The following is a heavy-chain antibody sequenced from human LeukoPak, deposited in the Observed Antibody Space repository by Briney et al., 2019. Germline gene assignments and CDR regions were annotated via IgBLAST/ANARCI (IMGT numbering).Heavy chain of an antibody. CDR1: GFTFSDYY. D-gene: IGHD2-15*01. CDR3: SIPAPVVGASYKYHYYMDV. J-gene: IGHJ6*03. V-gene: IGHV3-11*01. Sequence: GGSLRLSCLASGFTFSDYYMSWIRQAPGKGLEWVSYISSSGDTIYYADSVKGRFTISRDNAKNSLYLQMNSLSAEDTAVYYCSIPAPVVGASYKYHYYMDVWGKGTTVTISS. CDR2: ISSSGDTI.